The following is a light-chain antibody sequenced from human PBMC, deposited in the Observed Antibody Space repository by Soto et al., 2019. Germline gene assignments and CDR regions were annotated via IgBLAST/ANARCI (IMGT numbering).Light chain of an antibody. CDR1: QSVFSNY. V-gene: IGKV3D-11*02. J-gene: IGKJ1*01. CDR2: DAS. CDR3: QRRSNSSTT. Sequence: EIVWTQSPGTLSLAPGERATLSCRASQSVFSNYLAWYQQQPGQPPRXXIYDASTRETGIRARFSGSGAGTAFTLPISSLEPEDFAVSYCQRRSNSSTTFGQGTKVDIK.